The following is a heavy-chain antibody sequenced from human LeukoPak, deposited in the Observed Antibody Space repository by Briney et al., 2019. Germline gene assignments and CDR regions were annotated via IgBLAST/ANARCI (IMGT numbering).Heavy chain of an antibody. D-gene: IGHD5-24*01. Sequence: GTSLRLSCAASGFTFSSYGMNWVRQAPGKGLEWVAVIWYDGSKRYYVDSVKGRFTISRDSSKNTVDLQMDSLRAEDTALYYCTRKNGGDGYKGGTLDIWGQGTMVTVSS. CDR3: TRKNGGDGYKGGTLDI. J-gene: IGHJ3*02. CDR2: IWYDGSKR. V-gene: IGHV3-33*06. CDR1: GFTFSSYG.